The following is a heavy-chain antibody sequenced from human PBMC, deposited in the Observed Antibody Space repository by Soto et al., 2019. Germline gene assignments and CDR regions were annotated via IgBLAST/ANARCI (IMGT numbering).Heavy chain of an antibody. CDR2: IYYSGST. CDR3: ARVFRYYDILTGYYPPLRFDY. J-gene: IGHJ4*02. Sequence: PSETLSLTCTVSGGSISSGGYYWSWIRQHPGKGLEWIGYIYYSGSTYYNPSLKSRVTISVDTSKNQFSLKLSSVTAADTAVYYCARVFRYYDILTGYYPPLRFDYWGQGPLVTVSS. D-gene: IGHD3-9*01. CDR1: GGSISSGGYY. V-gene: IGHV4-31*03.